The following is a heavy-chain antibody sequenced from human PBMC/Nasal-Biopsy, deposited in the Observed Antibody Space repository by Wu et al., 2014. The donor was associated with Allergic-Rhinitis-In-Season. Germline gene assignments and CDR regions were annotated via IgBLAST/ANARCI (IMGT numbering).Heavy chain of an antibody. CDR1: GFTFTTYS. D-gene: IGHD6-6*01. V-gene: IGHV3-21*01. Sequence: LRLSCAASGFTFTTYSMNWVRQAPGKGLEWISSITATSSSLYYADSVKGRFTISRDNAKNSLYLQMNSLRAEDTAVYYCARDDAFTARVSGMDVLGPRDHGHRLL. CDR2: ITATSSSL. J-gene: IGHJ6*02. CDR3: ARDDAFTARVSGMDV.